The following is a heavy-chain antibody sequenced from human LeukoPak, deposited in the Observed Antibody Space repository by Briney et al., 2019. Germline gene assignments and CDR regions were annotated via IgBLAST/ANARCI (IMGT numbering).Heavy chain of an antibody. CDR1: GFTFSTYE. CDR2: ISSSGSSI. V-gene: IGHV3-48*03. CDR3: ASNLRPWSGYYAFDY. Sequence: GGSLRLSCAASGFTFSTYEMKWVRQAPGKGLEWVSYISSSGSSIYYADSVKGRFTISRDNAKNSLYLQMNSLRAEDTAVYYCASNLRPWSGYYAFDYWGQGTLVTVSS. D-gene: IGHD3-3*01. J-gene: IGHJ4*02.